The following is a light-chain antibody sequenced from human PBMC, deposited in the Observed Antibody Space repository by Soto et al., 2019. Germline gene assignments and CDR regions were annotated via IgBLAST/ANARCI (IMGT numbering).Light chain of an antibody. CDR3: QHYNTYSRT. Sequence: DIKMTPSAYTVSATVSDRVAFTCVASHCISTWLAWYQQRPGKAPRLLIYKASSLESGVPSRFSGSRSGAEFTLTIRSLQPDDFATYYCQHYNTYSRTFGQGSKVDI. J-gene: IGKJ1*01. V-gene: IGKV1-5*03. CDR1: HCISTW. CDR2: KAS.